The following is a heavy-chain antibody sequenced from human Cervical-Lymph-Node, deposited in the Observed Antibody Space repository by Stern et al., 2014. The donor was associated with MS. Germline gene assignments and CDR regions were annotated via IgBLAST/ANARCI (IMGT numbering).Heavy chain of an antibody. Sequence: QVQLGQSGAEVKKPGASVKVSCKASGYTFTSYGISWVRQAPGQGLEWMGWIRAYNGNTNYAQKLQGRVTMTTDTSTSTAYMELRSLRSDDTAVYYCARDSGYSSSWYPWYFDYWGQGTLVTVSS. D-gene: IGHD6-13*01. CDR2: IRAYNGNT. CDR3: ARDSGYSSSWYPWYFDY. J-gene: IGHJ4*02. V-gene: IGHV1-18*01. CDR1: GYTFTSYG.